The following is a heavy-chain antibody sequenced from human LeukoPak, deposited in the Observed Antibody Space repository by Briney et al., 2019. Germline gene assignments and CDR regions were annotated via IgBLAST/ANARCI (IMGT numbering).Heavy chain of an antibody. Sequence: PGGSLRLSCAASGFTFSSYGMHWVRQAPGKGLEWVAFIRYDGSNKYCADSVKGRFTIPRDNSKNTLYLQMNSLRAEDTAVYYCAKGEYSSSSPGYWGQGTLVTVSS. CDR3: AKGEYSSSSPGY. J-gene: IGHJ4*02. CDR2: IRYDGSNK. V-gene: IGHV3-30*02. CDR1: GFTFSSYG. D-gene: IGHD6-6*01.